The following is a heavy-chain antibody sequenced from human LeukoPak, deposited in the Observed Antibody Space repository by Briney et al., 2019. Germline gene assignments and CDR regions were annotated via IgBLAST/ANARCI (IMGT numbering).Heavy chain of an antibody. CDR3: APIVVVTSTGF. V-gene: IGHV3-30*19. CDR1: GFTFSSYG. Sequence: GGSLRLSCAASGFTFSSYGMHWVRQAPGKGLEWVAVISYDGSNKYYADSVKGRFTISRDNSKNTLYLQMNSLRAEDTAVYYCAPIVVVTSTGFWGQGTLVTVSS. J-gene: IGHJ4*02. CDR2: ISYDGSNK. D-gene: IGHD3-22*01.